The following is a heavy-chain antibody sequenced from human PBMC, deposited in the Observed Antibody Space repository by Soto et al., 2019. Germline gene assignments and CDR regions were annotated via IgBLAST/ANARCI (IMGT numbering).Heavy chain of an antibody. Sequence: QVQLVQSGAEVKKPGASVKVSCKASGYTFTSYGISWVRQAPGQGLEWMGWISAYNGNTNYAQKLQGRVTMTTDTSTSTDYMELRSLRSDDTAVYYCARDKGYYDSSGYYHYYFDYWGQGTLVTVSS. J-gene: IGHJ4*02. V-gene: IGHV1-18*01. D-gene: IGHD3-22*01. CDR1: GYTFTSYG. CDR2: ISAYNGNT. CDR3: ARDKGYYDSSGYYHYYFDY.